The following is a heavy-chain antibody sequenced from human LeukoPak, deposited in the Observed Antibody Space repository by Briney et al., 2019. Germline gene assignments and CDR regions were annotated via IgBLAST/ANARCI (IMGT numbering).Heavy chain of an antibody. Sequence: SVKVSCKASGFTFTSSAVQWVRQARGQRLEWIGWIVVGSGNTNYAQKFQERVTITRDMSTSTAYMELSSLRSEDTAVYYCAADHLHYDRSGSKENWGQGTLVTVSS. CDR3: AADHLHYDRSGSKEN. D-gene: IGHD3-22*01. CDR1: GFTFTSSA. CDR2: IVVGSGNT. J-gene: IGHJ4*02. V-gene: IGHV1-58*01.